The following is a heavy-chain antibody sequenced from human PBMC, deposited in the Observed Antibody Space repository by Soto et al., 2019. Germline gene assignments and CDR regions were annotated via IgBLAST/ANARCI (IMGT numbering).Heavy chain of an antibody. J-gene: IGHJ3*02. D-gene: IGHD3-3*01. V-gene: IGHV3-23*01. Sequence: HPGGPLRLSCAASGFTFSIYAMSWVRQAPGKGLGLVSSVGGCPDDTANADSVKGQFTVSRDNYKSMLFLQMDSLRVEDTAIYYCVKDRMDHDSVWDPFDIWGQMTMVTVSS. CDR3: VKDRMDHDSVWDPFDI. CDR1: GFTFSIYA. CDR2: VGGCPDDT.